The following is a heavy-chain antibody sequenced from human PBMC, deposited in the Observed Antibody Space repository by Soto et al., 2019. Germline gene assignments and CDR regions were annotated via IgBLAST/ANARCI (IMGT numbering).Heavy chain of an antibody. V-gene: IGHV4-39*01. J-gene: IGHJ3*01. D-gene: IGHD3-10*01. Sequence: QLQLQESGPGLVKPSETLSLTCTVSGGSISNSNYYWGWIRQPPGKGLEWIGSIYYSGTTYYNPPLKSRVTISVDTSKNQFSLKLNSVTAADTAIFYCARTTAMVRAVIAAFDVWGQGTTVTVSS. CDR2: IYYSGTT. CDR1: GGSISNSNYY. CDR3: ARTTAMVRAVIAAFDV.